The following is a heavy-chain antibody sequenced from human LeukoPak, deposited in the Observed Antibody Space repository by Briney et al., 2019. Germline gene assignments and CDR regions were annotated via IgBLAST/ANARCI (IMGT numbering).Heavy chain of an antibody. CDR2: IIPIFGTA. Sequence: SVKVSCKASGGTFSSYAISWVRQAPGQGLEWMGGIIPIFGTANYAQKFQGRVTITADESTSTAYMELSSLRSEDTAVYYCAKDRGGYKPVSHDYWGQGTLVTVSS. CDR3: AKDRGGYKPVSHDY. V-gene: IGHV1-69*13. CDR1: GGTFSSYA. J-gene: IGHJ4*02. D-gene: IGHD5-24*01.